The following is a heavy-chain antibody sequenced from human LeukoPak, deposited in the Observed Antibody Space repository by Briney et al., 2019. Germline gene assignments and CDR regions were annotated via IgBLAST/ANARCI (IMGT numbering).Heavy chain of an antibody. CDR2: ISAYNGNT. D-gene: IGHD4-17*01. CDR1: GYTFTGYY. CDR3: ARARSSDYGAFDI. Sequence: ASVKVSCKASGYTFTGYYMHWLRQAPGQGLEWMGWISAYNGNTNYAQKLQGRVTMTTDTSTSTAYMELRSLRSDDTAVYYCARARSSDYGAFDIWGQGTMVTVSS. J-gene: IGHJ3*02. V-gene: IGHV1-18*04.